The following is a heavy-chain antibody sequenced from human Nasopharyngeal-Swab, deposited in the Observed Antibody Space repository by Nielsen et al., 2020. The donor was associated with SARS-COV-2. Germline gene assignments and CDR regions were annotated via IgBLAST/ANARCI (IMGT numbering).Heavy chain of an antibody. D-gene: IGHD6-19*01. Sequence: GESLKISCEASGFSFPTHGMHWVRQAPGKRPEWVALIWFDGSNKYFADSVKGRFTISRDNSKNTVYLLMSNLRAEDTAVYYCARDPGAFAEAVAWFDPWGQGTLVTVSS. V-gene: IGHV3-33*01. CDR1: GFSFPTHG. CDR2: IWFDGSNK. J-gene: IGHJ5*02. CDR3: ARDPGAFAEAVAWFDP.